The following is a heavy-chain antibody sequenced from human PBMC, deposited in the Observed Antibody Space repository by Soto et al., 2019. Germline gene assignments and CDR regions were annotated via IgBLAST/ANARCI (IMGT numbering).Heavy chain of an antibody. J-gene: IGHJ2*01. D-gene: IGHD6-6*01. Sequence: ESGGGVVQPGRSLRLSCAASGFTFSSYGMHWVRQAPGKGLEWVAVIWYDGSNKYYADSVKGRFTISRDNSKNTLYLQMNSLRAEDTAVYYCAREIRIAARPWYFDLWGRGTLVTVSS. CDR1: GFTFSSYG. CDR2: IWYDGSNK. V-gene: IGHV3-33*01. CDR3: AREIRIAARPWYFDL.